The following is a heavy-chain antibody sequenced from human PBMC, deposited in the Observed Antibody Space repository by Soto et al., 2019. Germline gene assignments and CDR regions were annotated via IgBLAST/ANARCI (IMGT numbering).Heavy chain of an antibody. CDR2: ISYDGSNK. J-gene: IGHJ2*01. CDR1: GFTFSSYG. Sequence: GGSLRLSCAASGFTFSSYGMHWVRQAPGKGLEWVAVISYDGSNKYYADSVKGRFTISRDNSKNTLYLQMNSLRAEDTAVYYCAKVSGYCSGGSCRPDWYFDLWGRGTLVTVPS. CDR3: AKVSGYCSGGSCRPDWYFDL. D-gene: IGHD2-15*01. V-gene: IGHV3-30*18.